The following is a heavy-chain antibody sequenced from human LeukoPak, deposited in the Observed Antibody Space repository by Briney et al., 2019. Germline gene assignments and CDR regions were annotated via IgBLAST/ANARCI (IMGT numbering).Heavy chain of an antibody. D-gene: IGHD6-19*01. CDR3: ARVKSSGGWPVFDI. J-gene: IGHJ3*02. Sequence: SQTLSLTCTVSGVPISSGDYFWRWLRQPPGRGLEWIGYIYYGGSTYYNPSLKSRVTRSVDTSKHQFSLKLSSVTAADTAVYYCARVKSSGGWPVFDIGGQETMDPVSS. CDR1: GVPISSGDYF. V-gene: IGHV4-30-4*01. CDR2: IYYGGST.